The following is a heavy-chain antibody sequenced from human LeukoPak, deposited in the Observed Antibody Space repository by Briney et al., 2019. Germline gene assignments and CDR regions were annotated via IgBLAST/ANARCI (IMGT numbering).Heavy chain of an antibody. V-gene: IGHV1-18*01. J-gene: IGHJ4*02. Sequence: GASVKVSCKASGYAFTSYGISWVRQAPGQGLEWMGWISASNGNTNYAQKLQGRVTMTTDTSTSTAYMELRSLRSDDTAVYYCARVTNLWFGKLHRYFDYWGQGTLVTVSS. D-gene: IGHD3-10*01. CDR2: ISASNGNT. CDR3: ARVTNLWFGKLHRYFDY. CDR1: GYAFTSYG.